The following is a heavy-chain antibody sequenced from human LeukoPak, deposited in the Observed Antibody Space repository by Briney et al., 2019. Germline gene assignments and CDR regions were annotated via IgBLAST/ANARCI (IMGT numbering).Heavy chain of an antibody. CDR1: GYTFTGYY. J-gene: IGHJ6*03. Sequence: GASVKVSCKASGYTFTGYYMHWVRQAPGQGLEWMGWINPNSGGTNYAQKFQGRVTMTRDTSISTAYMELGRLRSDDTAVYYCARDLYGTYYYYMDVWGKGTTVTVSS. D-gene: IGHD4-17*01. CDR2: INPNSGGT. V-gene: IGHV1-2*02. CDR3: ARDLYGTYYYYMDV.